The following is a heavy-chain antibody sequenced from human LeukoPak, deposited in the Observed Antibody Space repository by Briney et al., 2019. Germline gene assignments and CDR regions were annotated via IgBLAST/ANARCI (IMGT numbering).Heavy chain of an antibody. V-gene: IGHV3-23*01. Sequence: PGGSLRLSCAASGFTFSSYAMSWVRQAPGKGLEWVSAISGSGGSTYYADSVRGRFTISRDNSKNTLYLQMNSLRAEDTAVYYCAKEPPGIAAAGWVFDYWGQGTLVTVSS. D-gene: IGHD6-13*01. J-gene: IGHJ4*02. CDR3: AKEPPGIAAAGWVFDY. CDR1: GFTFSSYA. CDR2: ISGSGGST.